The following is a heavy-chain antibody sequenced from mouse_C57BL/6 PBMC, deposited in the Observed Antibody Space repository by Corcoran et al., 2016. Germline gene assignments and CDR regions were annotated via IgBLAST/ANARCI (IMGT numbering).Heavy chain of an antibody. V-gene: IGHV1-80*01. Sequence: QVQLQQSGAELVKPGASVKISCKASGYAFSSYWMNWVKQRPGKGLEWIGQIYSGDGDTNYNGKFKGKATLTADKSSSTAYMQLSSLTSVDSAVYFCASSYDYDGYFDVWGTGTTVTVSS. CDR2: IYSGDGDT. CDR1: GYAFSSYW. J-gene: IGHJ1*03. CDR3: ASSYDYDGYFDV. D-gene: IGHD2-4*01.